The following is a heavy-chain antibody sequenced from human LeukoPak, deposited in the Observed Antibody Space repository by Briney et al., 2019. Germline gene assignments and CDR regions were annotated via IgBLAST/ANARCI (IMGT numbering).Heavy chain of an antibody. CDR1: GGSFSGYY. CDR2: INHSGST. V-gene: IGHV4-34*01. D-gene: IGHD3-22*01. Sequence: SETLSLTCAVSGGSFSGYYWSWIRQPPGKGLEWIGEINHSGSTNYNPSLKSRVTISVDTSKNQFSLKLSSVTAADTAVYYCARAQPYYDSSGYYLDYWGQGTLVTVSS. CDR3: ARAQPYYDSSGYYLDY. J-gene: IGHJ4*02.